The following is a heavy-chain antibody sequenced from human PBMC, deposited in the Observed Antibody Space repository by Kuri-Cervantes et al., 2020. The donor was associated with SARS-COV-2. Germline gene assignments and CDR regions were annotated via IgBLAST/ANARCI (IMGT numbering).Heavy chain of an antibody. CDR1: GFTFSSYW. CDR2: INSDGSST. D-gene: IGHD3-3*01. V-gene: IGHV3-74*01. CDR3: ARDIVTVDYDFWSGYYGPSYFDY. Sequence: GGSLRLSCAASGFTFSSYWMHWARQAPGKGLVWVSRINSDGSSTSYADSVKGRFTISRDNAKNTLYLQMNSLRAEDTAVYYCARDIVTVDYDFWSGYYGPSYFDYWGQGTLVTVSS. J-gene: IGHJ4*02.